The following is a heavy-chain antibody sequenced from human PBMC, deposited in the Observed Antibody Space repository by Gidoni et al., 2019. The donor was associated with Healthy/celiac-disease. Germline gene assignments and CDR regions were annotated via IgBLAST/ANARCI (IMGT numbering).Heavy chain of an antibody. CDR3: ARSMVRGVPEYGSYYYYYMDV. V-gene: IGHV4-34*01. CDR1: GGSFSGYY. D-gene: IGHD3-10*01. Sequence: QVQLQQWGAGLLKPSETLSLTCAVFGGSFSGYYWSWIRQPPGKGLEWIGEINHSGRTNYNPSLKSRVTISVDTSKNQFSLKLSSVTAADTAVYYCARSMVRGVPEYGSYYYYYMDVWGKGTTVTVSS. J-gene: IGHJ6*03. CDR2: INHSGRT.